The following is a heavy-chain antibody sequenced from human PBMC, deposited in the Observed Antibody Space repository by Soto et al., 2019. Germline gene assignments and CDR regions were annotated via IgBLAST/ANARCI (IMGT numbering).Heavy chain of an antibody. CDR1: GGSVSSGIYY. J-gene: IGHJ5*01. CDR3: AGGPGSRRVDS. D-gene: IGHD1-26*01. CDR2: IYYTGST. Sequence: PSETLSLTCIVSGGSVSSGIYYWSWIRKPPGNGLEWIGYIYYTGSTSYNPSLKSRVTMSIDTSKNQFSLNLSSVTAADTAVYYCAGGPGSRRVDSWGQGALVTVSS. V-gene: IGHV4-61*01.